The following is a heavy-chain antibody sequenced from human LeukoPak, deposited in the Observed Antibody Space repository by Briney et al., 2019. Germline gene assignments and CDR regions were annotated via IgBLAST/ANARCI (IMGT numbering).Heavy chain of an antibody. V-gene: IGHV3-74*01. Sequence: GGSLRLSCAASGFTFSKYWMLWVRQAPGKGQESVSRINTDGTVTTYAYSVKGRFTVSRDNADNTMFLQMNSVRDEDTAVYYCATKQWLAPPPDSWGQGTPVTVSS. CDR1: GFTFSKYW. J-gene: IGHJ4*02. D-gene: IGHD6-19*01. CDR2: INTDGTVT. CDR3: ATKQWLAPPPDS.